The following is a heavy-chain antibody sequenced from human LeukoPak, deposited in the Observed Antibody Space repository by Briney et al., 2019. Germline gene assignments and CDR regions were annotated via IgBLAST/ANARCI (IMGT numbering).Heavy chain of an antibody. Sequence: PSETLSLXCTVSGGSISSSSYYWGWIRQPPGKGLEWIGSIYYSGSAYYNPSLKSRVTISVDTSKNQFSLKLSSVTAADTAVYYCARLDYGDLIDYWGQGTLVTVSS. D-gene: IGHD4-17*01. V-gene: IGHV4-39*01. J-gene: IGHJ4*02. CDR1: GGSISSSSYY. CDR3: ARLDYGDLIDY. CDR2: IYYSGSA.